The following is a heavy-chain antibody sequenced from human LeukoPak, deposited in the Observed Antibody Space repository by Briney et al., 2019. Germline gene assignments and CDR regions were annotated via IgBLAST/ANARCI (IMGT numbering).Heavy chain of an antibody. CDR3: AHLTRFQTFGGVRGAFDI. CDR1: GFSLSTSGVG. Sequence: SGPTLVNPTQTLTLTCTFSGFSLSTSGVGVGWIRQPPGKALEWLALIYWDDDKRYSPPLKSRLTITKGTSKNQVVLTMTNMDPVDTATYYCAHLTRFQTFGGVRGAFDIWGQGTMVTVSS. V-gene: IGHV2-5*02. CDR2: IYWDDDK. J-gene: IGHJ3*02. D-gene: IGHD3-16*01.